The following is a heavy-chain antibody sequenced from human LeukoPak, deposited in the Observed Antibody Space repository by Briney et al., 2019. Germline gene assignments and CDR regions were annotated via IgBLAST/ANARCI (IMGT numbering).Heavy chain of an antibody. J-gene: IGHJ4*01. Sequence: SETLSLTCAVYGASFSGVYWTWIRQSPAKGLNWIGEINHSGRTNYNPSLRGRVTMSVDSSLNQFSLSLDSVSAADTAVYYCARGGDYEFYFAHWGQGTLVTVSS. V-gene: IGHV4-34*01. CDR2: INHSGRT. CDR1: GASFSGVY. CDR3: ARGGDYEFYFAH. D-gene: IGHD2-21*02.